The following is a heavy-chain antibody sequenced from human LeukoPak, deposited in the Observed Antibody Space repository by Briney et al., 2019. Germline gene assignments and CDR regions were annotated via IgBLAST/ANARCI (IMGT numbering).Heavy chain of an antibody. Sequence: GGSLRLSCAVSGFIFSHYAMSWVRQAPGKGLEWVSSISGSGDATTYADSVMGRFTISRDNSKNTVYLKMNSLKAEDTAVYFCAKVWSVGAGLVSAFDIWGQGTMVTVSS. V-gene: IGHV3-23*01. J-gene: IGHJ3*02. CDR3: AKVWSVGAGLVSAFDI. CDR1: GFIFSHYA. D-gene: IGHD1-26*01. CDR2: ISGSGDAT.